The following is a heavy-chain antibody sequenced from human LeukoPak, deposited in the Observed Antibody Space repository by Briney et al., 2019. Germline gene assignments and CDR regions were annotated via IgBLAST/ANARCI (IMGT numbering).Heavy chain of an antibody. CDR2: IYYSGST. CDR1: GGSISSYY. Sequence: PSETLSLTCTVSGGSISSYYWSWIRQPPGKGLEWIGYIYYSGSTNYNPSLKSRVTISVDTSKNQFSLKLSSVTAADTAVYYCARSDGFGELQVPYYYGMDVWGQGATVTVSS. J-gene: IGHJ6*02. D-gene: IGHD3-10*01. V-gene: IGHV4-59*01. CDR3: ARSDGFGELQVPYYYGMDV.